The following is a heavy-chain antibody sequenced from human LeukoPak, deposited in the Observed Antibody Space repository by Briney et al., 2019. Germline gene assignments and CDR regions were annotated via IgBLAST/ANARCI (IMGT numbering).Heavy chain of an antibody. V-gene: IGHV1-2*02. CDR3: ATVRGYYDSASYYNYPRGEHAPYYYGMDV. CDR2: INPNSGGT. J-gene: IGHJ6*02. CDR1: GYTFTGYY. D-gene: IGHD3-10*01. Sequence: ASVKVSCKASGYTFTGYYMHWVRQAPGQGLEWMGWINPNSGGTNYAQKFQGRVTMTRDTSISTAYMELSRLRSDDTAVYYCATVRGYYDSASYYNYPRGEHAPYYYGMDVWGQGTTVTVSS.